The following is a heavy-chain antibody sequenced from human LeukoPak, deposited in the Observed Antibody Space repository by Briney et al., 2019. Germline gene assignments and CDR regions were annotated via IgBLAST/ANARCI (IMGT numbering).Heavy chain of an antibody. CDR3: AKPHSSGWGRGFDY. J-gene: IGHJ4*02. CDR2: INNSGGST. D-gene: IGHD6-19*01. CDR1: GFTFSSYA. Sequence: PGGSLRLSCAASGFTFSSYAMSWVRQAAGKGLDWVSAINNSGGSTYYADSVKGRFTISRDNSRNTLYLQMHSLRAEDTAVYYCAKPHSSGWGRGFDYWGQGTLVTVSS. V-gene: IGHV3-23*01.